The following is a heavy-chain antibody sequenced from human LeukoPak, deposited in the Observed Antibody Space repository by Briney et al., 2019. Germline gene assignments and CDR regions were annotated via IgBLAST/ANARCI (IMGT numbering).Heavy chain of an antibody. D-gene: IGHD1-26*01. Sequence: GGSLRPSCAASGFSFSSYAMTWVRQAPGKGLEWVSGISGSGGGTYYADSVKCRFTISRDSSKNTLYLQMNSLRAEDTAIYYCAKDSGSYSPYYFDYWGQGTLVTVSS. CDR1: GFSFSSYA. V-gene: IGHV3-23*01. J-gene: IGHJ4*02. CDR3: AKDSGSYSPYYFDY. CDR2: ISGSGGGT.